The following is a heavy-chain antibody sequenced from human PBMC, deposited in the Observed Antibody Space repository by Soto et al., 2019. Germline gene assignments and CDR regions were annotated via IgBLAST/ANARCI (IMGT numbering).Heavy chain of an antibody. Sequence: QITLKESGPTLVKPTQTPTLTCTFSGFSLSTSGVGVGWIRQPPGKALEWLALIYWDDDKRYSPSLKSRLTITKDTSKNQVVLTMTNMDPVYTATYYCAHGVYYGDYAYFDYWGQGTLVTVSS. J-gene: IGHJ4*02. D-gene: IGHD4-17*01. CDR2: IYWDDDK. CDR1: GFSLSTSGVG. CDR3: AHGVYYGDYAYFDY. V-gene: IGHV2-5*02.